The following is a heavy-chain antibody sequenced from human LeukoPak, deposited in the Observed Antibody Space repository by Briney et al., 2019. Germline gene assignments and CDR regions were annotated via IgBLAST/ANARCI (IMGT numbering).Heavy chain of an antibody. CDR2: INSDGSST. D-gene: IGHD2-2*01. V-gene: IGHV3-74*01. CDR1: GFTFSSYW. Sequence: GGSLRLSCAASGFTFSSYWMHWVRQAPGKGLVWVSRINSDGSSTSYADSVKGRFTISRDNSKNTLYLQMNSLRAEGTAVYYCARDLGYCSSTSCYDNWFDPWGQGTLVTVSS. J-gene: IGHJ5*02. CDR3: ARDLGYCSSTSCYDNWFDP.